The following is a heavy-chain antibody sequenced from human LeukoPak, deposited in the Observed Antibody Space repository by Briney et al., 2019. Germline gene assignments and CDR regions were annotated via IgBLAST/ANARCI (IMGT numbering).Heavy chain of an antibody. V-gene: IGHV6-1*01. CDR2: TYYRSTWYN. D-gene: IGHD2-2*01. CDR1: GDSVSSNSVT. Sequence: SQTLSLTCAISGDSVSSNSVTWNWIRQSPSRGLEWLGRTYYRSTWYNDYAVSVRGRITVNPHTSKNQFSLHLNSVTPEDTAVYYCARRLTQYDCFDPWGQGILVTVSS. J-gene: IGHJ5*02. CDR3: ARRLTQYDCFDP.